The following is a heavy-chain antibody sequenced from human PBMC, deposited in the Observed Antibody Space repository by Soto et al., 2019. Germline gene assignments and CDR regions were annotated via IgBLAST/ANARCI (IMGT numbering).Heavy chain of an antibody. CDR1: VGSIISYY. V-gene: IGHV4-59*01. D-gene: IGHD5-12*01. CDR2: IYYSGST. CDR3: ARVTLGDGYNWDYFDY. J-gene: IGHJ4*02. Sequence: SETLSLTCTFSVGSIISYYWSWIRQPPGKGLEWIGYIYYSGSTNYNPSLKSRVTISVDTSKNQFSLKLSSVTAADTAVYYCARVTLGDGYNWDYFDYWGQGTLVTVSS.